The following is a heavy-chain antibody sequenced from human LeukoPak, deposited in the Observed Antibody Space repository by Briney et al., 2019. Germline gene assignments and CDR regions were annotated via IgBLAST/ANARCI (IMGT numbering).Heavy chain of an antibody. CDR3: AKNTKPTLVTPDF. Sequence: GGSLRLSCAASGFTFNSYWMHWVRQSPGKGLVWVSRINFDGSSTNYADSVKGRFSISRDNAKNTLYLQMNSLRAEDTAVYYCAKNTKPTLVTPDFWGQGTLVTVSS. D-gene: IGHD4-23*01. CDR2: INFDGSST. V-gene: IGHV3-74*01. J-gene: IGHJ4*02. CDR1: GFTFNSYW.